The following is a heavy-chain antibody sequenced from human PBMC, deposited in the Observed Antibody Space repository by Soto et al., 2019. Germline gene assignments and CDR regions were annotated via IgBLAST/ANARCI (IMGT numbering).Heavy chain of an antibody. V-gene: IGHV1-18*01. D-gene: IGHD1-26*01. CDR3: ARGVGWEPLDY. CDR2: INAYNGNT. CDR1: GYXXTXXX. J-gene: IGHJ4*02. Sequence: QVQLVQSGAEVKKPGASVKVSCKASGYXXTXXXXXXXXXXXXXGLEWMGSINAYNGNTTYAQKLQGRVTMTTGTSTSTAYMEXXXLXSDATAVYYCARGVGWEPLDYWGPGTLVTVSS.